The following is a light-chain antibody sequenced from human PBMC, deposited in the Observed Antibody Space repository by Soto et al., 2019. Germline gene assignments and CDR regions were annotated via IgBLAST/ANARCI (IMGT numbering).Light chain of an antibody. CDR3: QSSDSILSAVV. CDR2: GNS. V-gene: IGLV1-40*01. CDR1: SSNIGAGYD. Sequence: QSVLTQAPSVSGAPGQRVTISCTGSSSNIGAGYDVHWYQQLPGTAPKLLIYGNSNRPSGVPDRFSGSKSGTSASLAITGLHAEDEADYYCQSSDSILSAVVFGGGTKLTVL. J-gene: IGLJ2*01.